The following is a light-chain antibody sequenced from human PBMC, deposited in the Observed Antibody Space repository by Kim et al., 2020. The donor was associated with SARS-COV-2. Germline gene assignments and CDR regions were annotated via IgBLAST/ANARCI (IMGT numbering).Light chain of an antibody. CDR3: QQYSSSLCT. CDR1: QSVSSSY. J-gene: IGKJ2*02. V-gene: IGKV3-20*01. CDR2: GAS. Sequence: EIVLTQSPGTLSLSPGERATLSCRASQSVSSSYLAWYQQKPGQAPRLLIYGASSRATGIPDRFSGSGSGTDFTLTISRLEPEDFAVYYCQQYSSSLCTIGQGTKLEI.